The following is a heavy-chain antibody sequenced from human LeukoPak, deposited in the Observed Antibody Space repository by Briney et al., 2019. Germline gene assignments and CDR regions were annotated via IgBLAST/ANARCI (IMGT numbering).Heavy chain of an antibody. CDR2: INHSGST. CDR3: ARVGAYGSGSYYYYYYMDV. V-gene: IGHV4-34*01. D-gene: IGHD3-10*01. J-gene: IGHJ6*03. Sequence: SETPSLTCAVYGGSFSGYYWSWIRQPPGKGLEWIGEINHSGSTNYNPSLKSRVTISVDTSKNQFSLKLSSVTAADTAVYYCARVGAYGSGSYYYYYYMDVWGKGTTVTISS. CDR1: GGSFSGYY.